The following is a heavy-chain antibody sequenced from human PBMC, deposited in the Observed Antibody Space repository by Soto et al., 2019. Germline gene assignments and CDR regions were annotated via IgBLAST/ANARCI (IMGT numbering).Heavy chain of an antibody. Sequence: WASVQVSCKASRGTFSSYAISWVRQAPGQGLEWMGGIIPIFGTANYAQKFQDRVTITADESTSTAYMELSSLRSEDTAVYYCARDSVVVVVAATFYYYGMDVWGQGTTVTVSS. CDR3: ARDSVVVVVAATFYYYGMDV. CDR1: RGTFSSYA. CDR2: IIPIFGTA. D-gene: IGHD2-15*01. V-gene: IGHV1-69*13. J-gene: IGHJ6*02.